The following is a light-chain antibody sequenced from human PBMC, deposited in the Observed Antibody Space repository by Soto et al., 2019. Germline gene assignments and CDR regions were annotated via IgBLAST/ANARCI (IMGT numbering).Light chain of an antibody. CDR2: DVS. V-gene: IGKV1-5*01. Sequence: DIQMTQSPSTLSASIGDRVVITCRASESISSWLAWYQQKPGKAPKLLIYDVSSLESWVPSRFSGSGSGTEFTLTISSLQPDDFATYYCQQYNSYPWTFGQGTKVEIK. CDR1: ESISSW. CDR3: QQYNSYPWT. J-gene: IGKJ1*01.